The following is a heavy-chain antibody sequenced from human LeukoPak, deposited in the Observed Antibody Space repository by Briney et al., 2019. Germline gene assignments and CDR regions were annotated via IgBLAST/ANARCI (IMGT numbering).Heavy chain of an antibody. V-gene: IGHV1-18*01. CDR1: GYTFTSYG. CDR2: ISAYSGNT. J-gene: IGHJ4*02. CDR3: ARMGYCSSTSCYIDTY. Sequence: GASVKVSCKASGYTFTSYGISWVRQAPGQGLEWMGWISAYSGNTNYAQKLQGRVTMTTDTSTSTAYMELRSLRSDDTAVYYCARMGYCSSTSCYIDTYWGQGTLVTVSS. D-gene: IGHD2-2*02.